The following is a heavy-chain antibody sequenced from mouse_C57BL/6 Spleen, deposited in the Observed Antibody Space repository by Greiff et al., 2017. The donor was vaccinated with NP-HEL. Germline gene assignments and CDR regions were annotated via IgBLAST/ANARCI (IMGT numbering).Heavy chain of an antibody. CDR2: IDPNSGGT. Sequence: QVQLKQPGAELVKPGASVTLSCKASGYTFTSYWMHWVKQRPGRGLEWIGRIDPNSGGTKYNEKFKSKATLTVDKPSSTAYMQLSSLTSEDAAVYYCARSDDYDVYYWGQGTTLTVAS. CDR1: GYTFTSYW. V-gene: IGHV1-72*01. CDR3: ARSDDYDVYY. D-gene: IGHD2-4*01. J-gene: IGHJ2*01.